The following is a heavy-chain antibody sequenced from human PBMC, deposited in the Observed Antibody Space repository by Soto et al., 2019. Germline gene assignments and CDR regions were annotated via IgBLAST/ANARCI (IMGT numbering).Heavy chain of an antibody. D-gene: IGHD2-8*01. Sequence: GGSLRLSCAASGFTVSSNYMSWVRQAPGKGLEWVSVIYNAGSTNYADSVKGRFTISRDNSKNTLYLQMNSLRVEDTAVYYCATLGDGYWGQGTLVTVSS. J-gene: IGHJ4*02. CDR2: IYNAGST. CDR1: GFTVSSNY. CDR3: ATLGDGY. V-gene: IGHV3-66*01.